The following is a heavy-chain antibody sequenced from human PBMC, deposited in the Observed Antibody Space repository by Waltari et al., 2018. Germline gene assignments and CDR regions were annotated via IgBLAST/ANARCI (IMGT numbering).Heavy chain of an antibody. D-gene: IGHD5-12*01. V-gene: IGHV4-59*01. CDR3: ERGPYPGGYGIRARGYFDY. CDR2: IHYSGST. CDR1: GGSISSYY. Sequence: QVQLQESGSGLVKPSETLSLTCTVSGGSISSYYWSWIRQPPGKGLEWIGYIHYSGSTTYNPSLKSRVTISVDTSKNQFSLKLSSVTAADTAVYYCERGPYPGGYGIRARGYFDYWGQGTLVTVSS. J-gene: IGHJ4*02.